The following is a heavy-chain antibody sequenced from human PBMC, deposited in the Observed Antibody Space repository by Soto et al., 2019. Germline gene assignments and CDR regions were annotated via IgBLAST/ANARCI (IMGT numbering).Heavy chain of an antibody. J-gene: IGHJ6*02. Sequence: QVQLVQSGAEVKKPGASVKVSCKASGYTFTSYAMHWVRQAPGQRLEWMGWINAGNGNTKYSQKCQGRVTITRDTSASTAYMELSSLRSEGTAVYYCARDTAPSDVGGQGTTVTVSS. CDR1: GYTFTSYA. D-gene: IGHD4-17*01. CDR3: ARDTAPSDV. CDR2: INAGNGNT. V-gene: IGHV1-3*01.